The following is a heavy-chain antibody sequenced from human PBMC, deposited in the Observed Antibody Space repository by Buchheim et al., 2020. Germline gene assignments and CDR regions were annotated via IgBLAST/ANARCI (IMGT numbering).Heavy chain of an antibody. CDR3: ARDQALAMEYGDPADYFDY. CDR1: GYTFTNYN. CDR2: ISPSGGST. D-gene: IGHD4-17*01. V-gene: IGHV1-46*01. J-gene: IGHJ4*02. Sequence: QVQLVQSGAEVKKPGASVKVSCKASGYTFTNYNIHWVRQAPGQGLAWMGIISPSGGSTSYAQKFQGRVTMTRDTSTSTVYMELSSLRSEDTAVYYCARDQALAMEYGDPADYFDYWGQGTL.